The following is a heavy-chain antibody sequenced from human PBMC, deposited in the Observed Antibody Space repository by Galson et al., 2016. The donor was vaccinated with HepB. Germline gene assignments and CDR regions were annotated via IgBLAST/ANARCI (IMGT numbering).Heavy chain of an antibody. CDR3: ARSSFGVSNP. CDR1: GYPYISYG. D-gene: IGHD3-3*01. J-gene: IGHJ5*02. V-gene: IGHV1-18*01. Sequence: SVKVSCKASGYPYISYGINWVRPAPGQGLEWMGWMSASHGNTDYAQKFHGRVTMTTDTSTNTAYMELRSLRSDDTAMYYCARSSFGVSNPWGQGTLVTVSS. CDR2: MSASHGNT.